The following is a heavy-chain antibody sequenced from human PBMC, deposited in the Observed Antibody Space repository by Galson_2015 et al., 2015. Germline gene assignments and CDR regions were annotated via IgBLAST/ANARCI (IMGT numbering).Heavy chain of an antibody. Sequence: SLRLSCAASGFTFSSYGMHWVRQAPGKGLEWVAVIWYDGSNKYYADSVKGRFTISRDNSKNTLYLQMNSLRAEDTAVYYCARDDHFSGIVTTVTTDSDFTFDYWGQGTLVTVSS. J-gene: IGHJ4*02. V-gene: IGHV3-33*01. CDR3: ARDDHFSGIVTTVTTDSDFTFDY. CDR2: IWYDGSNK. D-gene: IGHD4-17*01. CDR1: GFTFSSYG.